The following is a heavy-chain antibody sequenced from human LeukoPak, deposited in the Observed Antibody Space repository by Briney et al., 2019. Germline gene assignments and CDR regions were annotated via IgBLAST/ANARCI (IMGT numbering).Heavy chain of an antibody. CDR3: ARTAAAGLASDY. D-gene: IGHD6-13*01. CDR1: GGSFSGYY. J-gene: IGHJ4*02. V-gene: IGHV4-34*01. Sequence: SETLSLTCAVYGGSFSGYYWSWIRPPPGKGLEWIGEINHSGSTNYNPSLKSRVTISVDTSKNQFSLKLSSVTAADTAVYYCARTAAAGLASDYWGQGTLVAVSS. CDR2: INHSGST.